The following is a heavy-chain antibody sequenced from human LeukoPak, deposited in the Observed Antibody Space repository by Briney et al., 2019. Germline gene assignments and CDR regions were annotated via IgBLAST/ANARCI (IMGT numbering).Heavy chain of an antibody. CDR1: GGSFSDYF. V-gene: IGHV4-34*01. D-gene: IGHD3-3*01. CDR2: INHSGIT. Sequence: SEPLSLTCAVYGGSFSDYFWNWIRQPPGKGLEWIGEINHSGITNYGPSLKSRVTISVDTSKNQFSLKLISVTAADTAVYYCARGARVADERDAFDVWGQGTLVTVSS. CDR3: ARGARVADERDAFDV. J-gene: IGHJ3*01.